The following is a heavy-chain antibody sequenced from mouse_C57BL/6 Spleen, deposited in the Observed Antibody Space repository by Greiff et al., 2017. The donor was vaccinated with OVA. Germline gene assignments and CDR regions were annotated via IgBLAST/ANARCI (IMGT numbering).Heavy chain of an antibody. Sequence: QVQLQQSGAELVKPGASVKLSCKASGYTFTEYTIHWVKQRSGQGLEWIGWFYPGSGSIKYNEKFKDKATLTADKSSSTVYMELSRLTSEDSAVYFCARHEEGIYYGNPYAMDYWGQGTSVTVSS. CDR2: FYPGSGSI. CDR3: ARHEEGIYYGNPYAMDY. CDR1: GYTFTEYT. J-gene: IGHJ4*01. V-gene: IGHV1-62-2*01. D-gene: IGHD2-1*01.